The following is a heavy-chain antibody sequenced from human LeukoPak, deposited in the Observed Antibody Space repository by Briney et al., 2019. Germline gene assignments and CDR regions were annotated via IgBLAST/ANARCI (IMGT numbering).Heavy chain of an antibody. Sequence: SETLSLTCTVSGYSISSGYYWGWIRQPPGKGLEWIGSIYHSGRTFYNPSLKSRVTISVDTSKNQFSLKLSSVTAADTAVYYCARHPIYYYDSSGAFDYWGQGTLVTVSS. J-gene: IGHJ4*02. CDR2: IYHSGRT. CDR1: GYSISSGYY. V-gene: IGHV4-38-2*02. CDR3: ARHPIYYYDSSGAFDY. D-gene: IGHD3-22*01.